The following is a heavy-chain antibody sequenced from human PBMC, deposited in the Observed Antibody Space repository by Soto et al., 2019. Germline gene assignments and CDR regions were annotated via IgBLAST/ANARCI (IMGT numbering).Heavy chain of an antibody. CDR2: ISAYNGNT. D-gene: IGHD2-2*01. Sequence: QVQLVQSGAEVKKPGASVKVSCKASGYTFTSYGFSWVRQAPGQGLEWMGWISAYNGNTNYAQKLQGRVTMTTDTSTSTAYMELRSLRSDDTAVYYCARQDIVVVPAAIPIDYWGQGTLVTVSS. CDR3: ARQDIVVVPAAIPIDY. V-gene: IGHV1-18*01. J-gene: IGHJ4*02. CDR1: GYTFTSYG.